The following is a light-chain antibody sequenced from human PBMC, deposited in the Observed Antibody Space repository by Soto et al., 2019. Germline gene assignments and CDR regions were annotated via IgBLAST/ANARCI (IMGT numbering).Light chain of an antibody. CDR3: SSYTSSSTYV. CDR1: SSDVGGHNY. J-gene: IGLJ1*01. V-gene: IGLV2-14*01. CDR2: EVG. Sequence: QSVLTQPASVSGSPGQSITISCTGTSSDVGGHNYVSWYQQHPGRVPKLMIYEVGNRPSGVSNRFSGSKSGNTASLTISGLQTEEEADYYCSSYTSSSTYVFGPGTKVTVL.